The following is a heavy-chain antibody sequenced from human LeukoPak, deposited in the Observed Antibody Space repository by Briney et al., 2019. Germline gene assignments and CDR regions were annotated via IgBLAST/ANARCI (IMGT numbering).Heavy chain of an antibody. CDR3: ARDRIPMVRGVPDVFDI. CDR1: GYTFTSYG. J-gene: IGHJ3*02. Sequence: GASVKVSCKASGYTFTSYGISWVRQAPGQGLEWRGWICAYNGNTNYAQKLQGRVTMTTDTSTSTVYMELRSLRSDDTAVYYCARDRIPMVRGVPDVFDIWGQGTMVTVSS. CDR2: ICAYNGNT. V-gene: IGHV1-18*01. D-gene: IGHD3-10*01.